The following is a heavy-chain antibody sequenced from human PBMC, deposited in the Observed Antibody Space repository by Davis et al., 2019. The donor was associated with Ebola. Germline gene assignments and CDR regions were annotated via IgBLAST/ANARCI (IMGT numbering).Heavy chain of an antibody. J-gene: IGHJ4*02. Sequence: AASVKVSCKASGYTFTNFYVHWARQTPGQGLEYMGIIRPSGAANYVQKFQGRLIMTRDTSTSTVYLELSSLRSEDTAVYYCAREPRENYFFDYWGQGTLVTVSS. D-gene: IGHD1-26*01. V-gene: IGHV1-46*01. CDR3: AREPRENYFFDY. CDR2: IRPSGAA. CDR1: GYTFTNFY.